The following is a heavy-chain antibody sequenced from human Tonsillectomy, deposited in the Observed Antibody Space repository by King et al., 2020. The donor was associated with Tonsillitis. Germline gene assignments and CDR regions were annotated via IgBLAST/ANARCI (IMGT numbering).Heavy chain of an antibody. V-gene: IGHV1-18*01. CDR3: ARDRLAARPEAFDI. D-gene: IGHD6-6*01. J-gene: IGHJ3*02. CDR1: GYTFTSHG. CDR2: ISAYNGNT. Sequence: VQLVESGAEVKKPGASVKVSCKASGYTFTSHGINWVRQAPGQGLEWMGWISAYNGNTNYAQNFQGRVTMTTDTSTNTASMELRSLRSDDTAVYYCARDRLAARPEAFDIWGQGTMVTVSS.